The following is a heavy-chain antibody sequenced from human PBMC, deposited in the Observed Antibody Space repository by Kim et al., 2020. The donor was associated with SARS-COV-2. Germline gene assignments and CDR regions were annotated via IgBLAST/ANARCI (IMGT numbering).Heavy chain of an antibody. CDR2: ISYDGSNK. D-gene: IGHD3-16*01. CDR1: GFTFSNYG. V-gene: IGHV3-30-3*01. CDR3: AREGETRPGYYYYMDV. J-gene: IGHJ6*03. Sequence: GGSLRLSCAASGFTFSNYGLHWVRQAPGKGLEWLSLISYDGSNKYYVDSVKGRFTISRDNSKHTLYLQMSVLRAEDTAVYYCAREGETRPGYYYYMDVWG.